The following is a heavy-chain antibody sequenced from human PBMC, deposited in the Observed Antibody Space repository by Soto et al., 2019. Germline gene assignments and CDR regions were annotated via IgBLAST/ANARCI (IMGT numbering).Heavy chain of an antibody. CDR3: ARGFHSSGWYPPFDY. Sequence: QVQLVESGGGVVQPGRSLRLSCAASGFTFSSYAMHRVRQDPGKGLEWVAVISYDGCNKYYADSVKGRLTISRDNSKNTLYLQMNSLRAEDTAVYYCARGFHSSGWYPPFDYWGQGTLVTVSS. CDR1: GFTFSSYA. V-gene: IGHV3-30-3*01. D-gene: IGHD6-19*01. CDR2: ISYDGCNK. J-gene: IGHJ4*02.